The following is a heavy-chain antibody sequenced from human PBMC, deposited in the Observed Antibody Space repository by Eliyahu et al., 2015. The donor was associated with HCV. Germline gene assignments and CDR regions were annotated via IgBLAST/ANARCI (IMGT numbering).Heavy chain of an antibody. CDR2: IYYSGST. CDR1: GGSISSSSYY. J-gene: IGHJ4*02. D-gene: IGHD5-12*01. CDR3: ARHGNSGYDYRGFEVDY. Sequence: QLQLQESGPGLVKPSETLSLTCTVSGGSISSSSYYWGWIRQPPGKGLEWIGSIYYSGSTYYNPSLKSRVTISVDTSKNQFSLKLSSVTAADTAVYYCARHGNSGYDYRGFEVDYWGQGTLVTVSS. V-gene: IGHV4-39*01.